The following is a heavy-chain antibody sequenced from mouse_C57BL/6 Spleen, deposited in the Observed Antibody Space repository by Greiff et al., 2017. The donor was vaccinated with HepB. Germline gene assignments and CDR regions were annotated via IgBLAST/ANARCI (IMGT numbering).Heavy chain of an antibody. J-gene: IGHJ1*03. CDR2: SRNKANDYTT. V-gene: IGHV7-1*01. CDR3: ARARYDYDGYFDV. Sequence: DVKLVESGGGLVQSGRSLRLSCATSGFTFSDFYMEWVRQAPGKGLEWIAASRNKANDYTTEYSASVKGRFIVSRDTSQSILYLQMNALRAEDTAIYYCARARYDYDGYFDVWGTGTTVTVSS. D-gene: IGHD2-4*01. CDR1: GFTFSDFY.